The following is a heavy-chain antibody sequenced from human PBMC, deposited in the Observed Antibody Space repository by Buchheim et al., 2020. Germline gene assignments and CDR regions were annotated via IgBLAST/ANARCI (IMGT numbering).Heavy chain of an antibody. D-gene: IGHD1-14*01. Sequence: EVQLFESGGDLIQPGGSLRLSCVASGFAFSSSAMSWVRQAPGKGLEWVSIISEGGDITFYGDSVRGRFTISRDNSKNTLSLQMNSLRVEDTAVYYCAKGARSTPPETRCFDSWGQG. CDR1: GFAFSSSA. V-gene: IGHV3-23*01. CDR2: ISEGGDIT. CDR3: AKGARSTPPETRCFDS. J-gene: IGHJ4*02.